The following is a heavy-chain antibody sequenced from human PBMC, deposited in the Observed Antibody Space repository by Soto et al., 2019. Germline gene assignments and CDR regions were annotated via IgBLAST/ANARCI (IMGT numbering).Heavy chain of an antibody. CDR3: ARRGSGSYYDY. J-gene: IGHJ4*02. CDR1: GFTFSSYA. V-gene: IGHV3-23*01. CDR2: ISGSGDST. D-gene: IGHD1-26*01. Sequence: EVQLWESGGGLVQPGGSLRLSCAASGFTFSSYAMRWVRQAPGKGLEWVSAISGSGDSTYYADSVKGRFTISRDNSKNTLYLQMNSLRAEDTAVYYCARRGSGSYYDYWGQGTLVTVSS.